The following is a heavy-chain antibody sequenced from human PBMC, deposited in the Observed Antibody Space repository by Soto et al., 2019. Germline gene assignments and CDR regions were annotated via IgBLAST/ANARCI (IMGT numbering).Heavy chain of an antibody. CDR2: ISSGSSYI. CDR3: ARDILSGGAYPDS. Sequence: LRLSCAASGFTFSTYTMNWVRQAPGKGLEWISSISSGSSYIYYAGSVKGRFTISRDNAKNSLFLQMNSLRADDTAVYYCARDILSGGAYPDSWGQGTNVTVSS. V-gene: IGHV3-21*01. CDR1: GFTFSTYT. D-gene: IGHD3-10*01. J-gene: IGHJ5*01.